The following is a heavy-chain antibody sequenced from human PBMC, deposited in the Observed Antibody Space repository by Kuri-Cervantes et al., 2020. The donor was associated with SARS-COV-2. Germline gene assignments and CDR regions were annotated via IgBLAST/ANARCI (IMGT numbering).Heavy chain of an antibody. CDR1: GGSFSGYY. V-gene: IGHV4-34*11. D-gene: IGHD3-3*01. CDR2: IYYSGST. J-gene: IGHJ4*02. Sequence: GSLRLSCAVYGGSFSGYYWSWIRQPPGKGLEWIGYIYYSGSTNYNPSLKSRVTISVDTSKNQFSLKLSSVTAADTAVYYCARRHYDFWSGYYHDYWGQGTLVTVSS. CDR3: ARRHYDFWSGYYHDY.